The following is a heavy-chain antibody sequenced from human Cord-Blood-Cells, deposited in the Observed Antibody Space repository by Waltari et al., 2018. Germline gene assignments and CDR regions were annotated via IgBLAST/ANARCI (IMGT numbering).Heavy chain of an antibody. CDR3: ARQSGPPYYDFWSGYYNNWFDP. CDR2: IYYSGST. J-gene: IGHJ5*02. V-gene: IGHV4-39*01. D-gene: IGHD3-3*01. Sequence: QLQLQESGPGLVKPSETLSLTCTVSGGSISSSSYYWGWIRQPPGKGLEWIGSIYYSGSTYYNPSLKSRVTISVDTSKNQFSLKLSSVTAADTAVYYCARQSGPPYYDFWSGYYNNWFDPWGQGTLVTVSS. CDR1: GGSISSSSYY.